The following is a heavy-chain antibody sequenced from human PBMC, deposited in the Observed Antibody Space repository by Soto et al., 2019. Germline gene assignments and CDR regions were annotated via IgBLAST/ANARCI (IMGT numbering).Heavy chain of an antibody. CDR1: GGSISSGDYY. J-gene: IGHJ6*02. Sequence: QVQLQESGPGLVKPSQTLSLTCTVSGGSISSGDYYWSWIRQPPGKGLEWIGYIYYSGSTYYNPFLKSRVTIAVDTSKNQFSLKLSSVTAADTAVYYCARVTTVTTGYYYYGMDVWGQGTTVTVSS. CDR2: IYYSGST. V-gene: IGHV4-30-4*01. CDR3: ARVTTVTTGYYYYGMDV. D-gene: IGHD4-17*01.